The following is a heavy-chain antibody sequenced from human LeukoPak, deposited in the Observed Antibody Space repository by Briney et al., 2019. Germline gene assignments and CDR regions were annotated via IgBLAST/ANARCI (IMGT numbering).Heavy chain of an antibody. Sequence: PGGSLRLSCAASGFTVSSNYMCWVRQAPGKGLEWVSVIYSGGSTYYADSVKGRFTISRDNSKNTLYLQMNSLRAEDTAVYYCATDGGSSRSYFDYWGQGTLATVSS. D-gene: IGHD2-2*01. J-gene: IGHJ4*02. V-gene: IGHV3-53*01. CDR1: GFTVSSNY. CDR3: ATDGGSSRSYFDY. CDR2: IYSGGST.